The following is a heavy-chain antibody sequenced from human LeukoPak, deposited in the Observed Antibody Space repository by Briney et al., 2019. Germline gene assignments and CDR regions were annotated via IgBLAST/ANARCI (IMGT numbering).Heavy chain of an antibody. Sequence: ASVKVSCKASGYTYTSYDINWVRQATGQGLEWMGWMNPNSGNTGYAQKFQGRVTMTRNTSISTAYMELSSLRSEDTAVYYCATVDSSSWYSIVSLKNYGMDVWGQGTTVTVSS. V-gene: IGHV1-8*01. CDR3: ATVDSSSWYSIVSLKNYGMDV. J-gene: IGHJ6*02. D-gene: IGHD6-13*01. CDR2: MNPNSGNT. CDR1: GYTYTSYD.